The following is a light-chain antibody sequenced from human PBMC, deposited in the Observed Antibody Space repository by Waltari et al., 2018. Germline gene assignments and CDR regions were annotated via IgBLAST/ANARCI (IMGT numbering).Light chain of an antibody. V-gene: IGKV4-1*01. CDR3: QQHFTIPLT. Sequence: DIVLTQAPDSLAVSLGERATITCESSQSVLYTSNNTNYLTWYQQKPGPPPTLLISWGSTRESGVPDRFSGSGSGTDFTLTISSLQAEDVAVYFCQQHFTIPLTFGGGTRVEIK. CDR1: QSVLYTSNNTNY. J-gene: IGKJ4*01. CDR2: WGS.